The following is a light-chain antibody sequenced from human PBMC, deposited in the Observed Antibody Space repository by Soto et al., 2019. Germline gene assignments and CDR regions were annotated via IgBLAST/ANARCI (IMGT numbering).Light chain of an antibody. CDR2: SAS. CDR3: PQAHRVPPT. J-gene: IGKJ5*01. Sequence: DLQMTQSPSSVSASVGDRVTIXXRASQGISRWVDGYQQKPGTAPKIXRDSASRLQRLGPSMFSGRGSVTDFTLTSSSLQPAAFATYSCPQAHRVPPTFGPGTRLEIK. CDR1: QGISRW. V-gene: IGKV1-12*01.